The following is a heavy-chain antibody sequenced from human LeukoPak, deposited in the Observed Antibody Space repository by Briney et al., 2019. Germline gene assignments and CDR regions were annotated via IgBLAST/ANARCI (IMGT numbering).Heavy chain of an antibody. CDR2: ISGSGGST. Sequence: GGSLRLSCAASGFTFSSYAMSWVRQAPGKGLEWVSSISGSGGSTYYADSVKGRFTISRDNSKNTLYLQMNSLRADDTAVYYCAKDPGIALAGLFDYWGQGTLVTVSS. CDR1: GFTFSSYA. D-gene: IGHD6-19*01. J-gene: IGHJ4*02. CDR3: AKDPGIALAGLFDY. V-gene: IGHV3-23*01.